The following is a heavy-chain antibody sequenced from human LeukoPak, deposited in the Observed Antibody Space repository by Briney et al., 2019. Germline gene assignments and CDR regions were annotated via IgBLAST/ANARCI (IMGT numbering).Heavy chain of an antibody. V-gene: IGHV4-39*07. CDR3: ARIGGWYASDY. CDR1: GGSISSSSYY. D-gene: IGHD6-19*01. J-gene: IGHJ4*02. Sequence: SETLSLTCTVSGGSISSSSYYWGWIRQPPGKGLEWIGSIYYSGSTYYNPSLKSRVTISVDTSKNQFSLKLSSVTAADTAVYYCARIGGWYASDYWGQGTLVTVSS. CDR2: IYYSGST.